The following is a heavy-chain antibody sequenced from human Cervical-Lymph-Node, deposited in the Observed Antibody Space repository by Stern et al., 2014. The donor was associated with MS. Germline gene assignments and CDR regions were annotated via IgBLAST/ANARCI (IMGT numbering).Heavy chain of an antibody. D-gene: IGHD2-8*01. J-gene: IGHJ4*02. CDR1: VFTFSSYG. Sequence: VQLVESGGAVVQPGRSLRLSCAASVFTFSSYGMHWVRQAPGKRLEWVTVISYDGNHKYYAASVKGRFTISRDNSKNTLHLQMNSVTPDDTAIYYCARDYEDTSMLFDHWGQGTLVTVSS. CDR3: ARDYEDTSMLFDH. V-gene: IGHV3-30*03. CDR2: ISYDGNHK.